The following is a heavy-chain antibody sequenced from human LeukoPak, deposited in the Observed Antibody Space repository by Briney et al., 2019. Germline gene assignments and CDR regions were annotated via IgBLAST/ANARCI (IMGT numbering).Heavy chain of an antibody. CDR3: ARSRATLDY. D-gene: IGHD1-26*01. V-gene: IGHV4-34*01. CDR2: INHSGST. CDR1: GGSFSGYY. Sequence: PSETPSLTCAVYGGSFSGYYWSWIRQPPGKGLEWIGEINHSGSTNYNPSLKSRVTISVDTSKNQFSLKLSSVTAADTAVYYCARSRATLDYWGQGTLVTVSS. J-gene: IGHJ4*02.